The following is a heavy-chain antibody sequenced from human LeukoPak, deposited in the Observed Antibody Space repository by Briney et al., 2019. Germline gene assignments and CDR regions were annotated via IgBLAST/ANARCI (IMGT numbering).Heavy chain of an antibody. J-gene: IGHJ4*02. CDR3: AKDLAQGGPSS. CDR1: GFTFSSYG. CDR2: ISYDGSNK. V-gene: IGHV3-30*18. Sequence: PGRSLRLSCAASGFTFSSYGMHWVRQAPGKGLEWVAVISYDGSNKYYADSVKGRFTISRDNSKNTLYLQMNSLRAEDTAVYYCAKDLAQGGPSSWGQGTLVTVSP. D-gene: IGHD3-16*01.